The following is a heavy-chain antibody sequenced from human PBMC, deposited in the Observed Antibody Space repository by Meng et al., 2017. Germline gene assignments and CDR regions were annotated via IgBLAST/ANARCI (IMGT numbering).Heavy chain of an antibody. V-gene: IGHV2-5*02. CDR1: GFSLSTSGVG. D-gene: IGHD6-13*01. CDR2: IYWDDDK. Sequence: TSTASGPPLVKPTQTLTMTVTFSGFSLSTSGVGVGWIRQPPGKALEWLALIYWDDDKRYSPSLKSRLTITKDTSKNQVVLTMTNMDPVDTATYYCAHCLYSSSCDYWGQGTLVTVSS. CDR3: AHCLYSSSCDY. J-gene: IGHJ4*02.